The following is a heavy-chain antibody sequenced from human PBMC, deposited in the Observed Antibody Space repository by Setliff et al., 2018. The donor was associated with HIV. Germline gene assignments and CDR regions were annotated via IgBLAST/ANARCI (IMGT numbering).Heavy chain of an antibody. CDR3: VRHLSEMAMVDH. J-gene: IGHJ4*02. CDR2: IYYNGNI. Sequence: SETLSLTCAVSGNSIGSGFYWGWIRQPPGKGLEWIASIYYNGNIYYNPSLKSRVTITMDTSKNQFSLKLSSVTAADTAVYSCVRHLSEMAMVDHWGQGTLVTVSS. CDR1: GNSIGSGFY. V-gene: IGHV4-38-2*01.